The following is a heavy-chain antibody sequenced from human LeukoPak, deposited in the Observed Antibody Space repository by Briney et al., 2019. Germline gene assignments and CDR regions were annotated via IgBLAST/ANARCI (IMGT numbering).Heavy chain of an antibody. D-gene: IGHD3-22*01. CDR3: ARNYDSSGYYSLPDFDY. V-gene: IGHV1-18*01. CDR1: GYTFTSYG. CDR2: ISAYNGNT. J-gene: IGHJ4*02. Sequence: ASVKVSCKASGYTFTSYGISWVRQTPGPGLEWMGWISAYNGNTNYAQKLQGRVTMTTDTSTSTAYMELRSLRFDDTAVYYCARNYDSSGYYSLPDFDYWGQGTLVTISS.